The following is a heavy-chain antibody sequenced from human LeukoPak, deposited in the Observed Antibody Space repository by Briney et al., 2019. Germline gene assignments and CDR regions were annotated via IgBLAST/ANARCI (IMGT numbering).Heavy chain of an antibody. CDR3: ATYDSSGYYAY. CDR2: ISSSSIYI. D-gene: IGHD3-22*01. Sequence: GGSLRLSCVASGFTFSSYNMNWVRQAPGKGLEWVSSISSSSIYIYYADSVKGRFTISRDNAKSSLSLQMNSLRAGDTAVYYCATYDSSGYYAYWGQGTLVTVSS. CDR1: GFTFSSYN. J-gene: IGHJ4*02. V-gene: IGHV3-21*01.